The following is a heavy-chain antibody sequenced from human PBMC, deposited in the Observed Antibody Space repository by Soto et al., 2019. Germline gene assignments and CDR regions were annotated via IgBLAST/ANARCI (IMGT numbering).Heavy chain of an antibody. Sequence: EVQLLESGGGLVQPGGSLRLSCAASGFTFSSYAMSWVRQAPGKGLEWVSAISGSGGSTYYADSVKGRFTISRDNSKNTLYLQMNSLRAEDTAVYYCAKAPSTLVNPGEAFDIWGQWTMVTVSS. V-gene: IGHV3-23*01. J-gene: IGHJ3*02. CDR2: ISGSGGST. D-gene: IGHD2-2*01. CDR1: GFTFSSYA. CDR3: AKAPSTLVNPGEAFDI.